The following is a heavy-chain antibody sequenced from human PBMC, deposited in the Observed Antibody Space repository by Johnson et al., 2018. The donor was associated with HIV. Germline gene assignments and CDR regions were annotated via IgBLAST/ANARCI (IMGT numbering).Heavy chain of an antibody. D-gene: IGHD4-17*01. CDR1: GLTFSNYD. CDR3: ARDGTTGPSGDGFDI. V-gene: IGHV3-30*02. CDR2: IQYDGSNK. Sequence: QVQLVESGGGVVQPGRSLRISCTASGLTFSNYDMHWVRQSPGRWLEEVAFIQYDGSNKYYADSVKGRFTISRDNSKNMLYLQMNSLRAEDTALYYCARDGTTGPSGDGFDIWGQGTMVTVSS. J-gene: IGHJ3*02.